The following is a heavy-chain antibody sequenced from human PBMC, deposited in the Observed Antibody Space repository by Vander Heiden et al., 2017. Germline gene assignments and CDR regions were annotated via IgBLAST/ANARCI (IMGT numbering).Heavy chain of an antibody. CDR1: GGSFSRYA. V-gene: IGHV1-69*01. Sequence: QLQLVQSGAEVKKPGSSVKVSCKASGGSFSRYAISWVRQAPGQGLEWRGGISPIFGTANDAQKFQGRVTITADESTSTAYMELSSLRSEDTAVYYCASGHIVVVTAIPLDYWGQGTLVTVSS. CDR2: ISPIFGTA. D-gene: IGHD2-21*02. CDR3: ASGHIVVVTAIPLDY. J-gene: IGHJ4*02.